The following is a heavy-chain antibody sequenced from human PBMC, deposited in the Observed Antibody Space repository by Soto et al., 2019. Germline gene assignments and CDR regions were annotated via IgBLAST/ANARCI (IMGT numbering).Heavy chain of an antibody. Sequence: QVQLVESGGGVVQPGRSLRLSCAASGFTFSSYGMHWVRQAPGKGLEWVAVISYDGSNKYYADSVKGRFTISRDNSKNTLYLQMNSLRAEDTAVYYCAKDNSGAHYYYGMDVWGQGTTVTVSS. D-gene: IGHD1-26*01. J-gene: IGHJ6*02. CDR2: ISYDGSNK. CDR3: AKDNSGAHYYYGMDV. V-gene: IGHV3-30*18. CDR1: GFTFSSYG.